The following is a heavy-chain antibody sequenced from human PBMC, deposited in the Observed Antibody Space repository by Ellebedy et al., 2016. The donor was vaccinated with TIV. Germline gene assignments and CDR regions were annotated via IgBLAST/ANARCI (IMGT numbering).Heavy chain of an antibody. Sequence: GESLKISXETSGYNFIAFWIGWVRQVPGKGLEWMGMIYPTNFDIRYSPSFQGQVTISADISINTVYLQWSSLKASDTATYYCARHREYESWTDYGMDVWGLGTTVTVSS. V-gene: IGHV5-51*01. J-gene: IGHJ6*02. CDR3: ARHREYESWTDYGMDV. CDR2: IYPTNFDI. CDR1: GYNFIAFW. D-gene: IGHD2/OR15-2a*01.